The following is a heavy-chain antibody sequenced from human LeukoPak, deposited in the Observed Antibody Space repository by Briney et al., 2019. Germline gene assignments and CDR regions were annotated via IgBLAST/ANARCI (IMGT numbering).Heavy chain of an antibody. CDR1: GGSFSGYY. J-gene: IGHJ4*02. CDR2: INHSGST. V-gene: IGHV4-34*01. D-gene: IGHD3-10*01. CDR3: ARGPLNYGSGRNDY. Sequence: PSETLSLTCAVYGGSFSGYYWSWIRQPPGKGLEWIGEINHSGSTSYNPSLKSRVTISVDTSKNQFFLKLSSVTAADTAVYYCARGPLNYGSGRNDYWGQGTLVTVSS.